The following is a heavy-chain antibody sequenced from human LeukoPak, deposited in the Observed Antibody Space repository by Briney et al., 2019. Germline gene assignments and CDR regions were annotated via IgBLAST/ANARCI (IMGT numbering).Heavy chain of an antibody. CDR2: ISSSGGTI. J-gene: IGHJ6*03. CDR3: ATGFFYYYMDV. CDR1: GFTFSNYE. Sequence: GGSLRLSCAASGFTFSNYEMIWVSQAPGKGLEWVSYISSSGGTIYYADSVKGRFTISRDNAKNSLYLQMNSLRAEDTAVYYCATGFFYYYMDVWGKGTTVTISS. V-gene: IGHV3-48*03.